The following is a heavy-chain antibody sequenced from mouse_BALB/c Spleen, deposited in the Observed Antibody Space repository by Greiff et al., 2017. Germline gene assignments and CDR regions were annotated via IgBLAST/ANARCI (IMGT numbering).Heavy chain of an antibody. Sequence: QVQLKQSGAELARPGASVKMSCKASGYTFTSYTMHWVKQRPGQGLEWIGYINPSSGYTNYNQKFKDKATLTADKSSSTAYMQLSSLTSEDSAVYYCARLTTVVATGYYAMDYWGQGTSVTVSS. CDR2: INPSSGYT. V-gene: IGHV1-4*01. CDR3: ARLTTVVATGYYAMDY. D-gene: IGHD1-1*01. CDR1: GYTFTSYT. J-gene: IGHJ4*01.